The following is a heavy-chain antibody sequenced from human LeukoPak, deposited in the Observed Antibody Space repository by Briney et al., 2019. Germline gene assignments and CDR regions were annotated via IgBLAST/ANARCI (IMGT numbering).Heavy chain of an antibody. V-gene: IGHV3-7*01. CDR2: IKQDGSEK. Sequence: PGGSLRLSCAASEFTFFTYWMSWVRQAPGKGVEWVANIKQDGSEKYYVDSVKGRFTISRDNAKNSLYLQMNSLRAEDTAVYYCARAGRKSRGVDLVRKKETGYYYYMDVWGKGTTVAVSS. D-gene: IGHD3-10*02. J-gene: IGHJ6*03. CDR3: ARAGRKSRGVDLVRKKETGYYYYMDV. CDR1: EFTFFTYW.